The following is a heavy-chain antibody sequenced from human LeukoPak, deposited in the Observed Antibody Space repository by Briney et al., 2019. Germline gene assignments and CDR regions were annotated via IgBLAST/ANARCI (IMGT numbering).Heavy chain of an antibody. Sequence: GESLKISCKGSGYSFTSYWIAWVRQMPGKGLEWMGIIYPGDYDTRYSPSFQGQVTISDDKSVSAAYLQWSSLKASDTAMYYCASPPTRECSSISCPLSYWGQGTLVTVSS. V-gene: IGHV5-51*01. CDR1: GYSFTSYW. D-gene: IGHD2-2*01. CDR3: ASPPTRECSSISCPLSY. CDR2: IYPGDYDT. J-gene: IGHJ4*02.